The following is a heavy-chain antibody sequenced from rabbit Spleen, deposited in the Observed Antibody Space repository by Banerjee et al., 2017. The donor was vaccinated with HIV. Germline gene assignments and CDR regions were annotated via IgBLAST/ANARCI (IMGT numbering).Heavy chain of an antibody. D-gene: IGHD6-1*01. Sequence: QEQLKESGGRLVQPGGSLTLTCTASGFSLSSYKVSWVRQAAGKGLEWIGAITASGRIYYASWVNGRFTISRDNAQNTVDLELNSLTAADTATYFCARHGGVSGYAYGDLWGQGTLVTVS. CDR3: ARHGGVSGYAYGDL. CDR2: ITASGRI. J-gene: IGHJ6*01. CDR1: GFSLSSYK. V-gene: IGHV1S36*01.